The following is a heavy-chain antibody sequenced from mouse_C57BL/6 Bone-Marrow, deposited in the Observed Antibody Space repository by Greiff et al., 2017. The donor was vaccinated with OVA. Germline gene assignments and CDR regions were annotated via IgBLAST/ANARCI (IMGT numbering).Heavy chain of an antibody. J-gene: IGHJ3*01. CDR3: ARGGYYDYDGGAWFAY. CDR2: INSNNGGT. V-gene: IGHV1-18*01. CDR1: GFTFTDYN. Sequence: VQLQQSGPELAKPGASVKIPCKASGFTFTDYNMDWVKQSHGKSLEWIGDINSNNGGTIYNQKFKGKATLTVDKSSSTAYMEIRSLTSENTAVYYGARGGYYDYDGGAWFAYWGQGTLVTVSA. D-gene: IGHD2-4*01.